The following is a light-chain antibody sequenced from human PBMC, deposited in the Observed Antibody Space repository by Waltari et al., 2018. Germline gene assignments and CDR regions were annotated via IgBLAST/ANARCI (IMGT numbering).Light chain of an antibody. J-gene: IGKJ4*01. CDR2: GAS. CDR1: QSVSSN. V-gene: IGKV3D-15*01. Sequence: EIVMTQSPATLSLSPGERATLSCRASQSVSSNLAWYQQKPGQAPRLLIYGASSRATGIPDRFSGSGSGTDFILTISSLEPEDVGFYYCLQRTNWPQLTFGGGTKVEIK. CDR3: LQRTNWPQLT.